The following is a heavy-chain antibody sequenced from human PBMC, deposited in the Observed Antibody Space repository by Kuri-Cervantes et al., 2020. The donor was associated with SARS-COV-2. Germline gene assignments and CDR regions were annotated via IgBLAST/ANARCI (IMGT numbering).Heavy chain of an antibody. V-gene: IGHV3-53*04. CDR1: GFTFSNYA. J-gene: IGHJ3*02. CDR3: ARHLDTDVITAFDM. Sequence: GGSLRLSCAASGFTFSNYAMTWVRQAPGKGLEWVSLISSSGRTYYANSVKGRFTISRHNSENALYLQMNSLRGDDTAVYYCARHLDTDVITAFDMWGRGTMVTVSS. D-gene: IGHD5-18*01. CDR2: ISSSGRT.